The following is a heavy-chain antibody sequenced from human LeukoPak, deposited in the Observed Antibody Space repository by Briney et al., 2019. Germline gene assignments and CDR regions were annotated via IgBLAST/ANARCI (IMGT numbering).Heavy chain of an antibody. J-gene: IGHJ4*02. CDR1: GYSFTSYW. V-gene: IGHV5-51*01. D-gene: IGHD3-22*01. Sequence: GESLKVSCKGSGYSFTSYWIGWVRQMPGKGLEWMGIIYPGDSDTRYSPSFQGQVTISADKSISTAYLQWSSLKASDTAMYYCARQGKEAASSGYYSYYFDYWGQGTLVTVSS. CDR3: ARQGKEAASSGYYSYYFDY. CDR2: IYPGDSDT.